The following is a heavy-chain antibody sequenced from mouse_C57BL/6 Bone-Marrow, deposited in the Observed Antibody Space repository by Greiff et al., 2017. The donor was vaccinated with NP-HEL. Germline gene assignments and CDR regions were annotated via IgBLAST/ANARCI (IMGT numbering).Heavy chain of an antibody. CDR3: ARGITTVGRLWYFDV. V-gene: IGHV1-47*01. CDR2: FHPYNDDT. Sequence: VKLQESGAELVKPGASVKMSCKASGYTFTTYPIEWMKQNHGKSLEWIGNFHPYNDDTKYNEKFKGKATLTVEKSSSTVYLELSRLTSDDSAGYYCARGITTVGRLWYFDVWGTGTTVTGSS. CDR1: GYTFTTYP. J-gene: IGHJ1*03. D-gene: IGHD1-1*01.